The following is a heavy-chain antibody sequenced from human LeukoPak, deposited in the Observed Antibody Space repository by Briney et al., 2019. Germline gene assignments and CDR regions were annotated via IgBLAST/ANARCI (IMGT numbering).Heavy chain of an antibody. D-gene: IGHD5-18*01. CDR2: ISSSGSTI. V-gene: IGHV3-11*01. Sequence: PGGSLRLSCAASGFTFSDYYMSWIRQAPGKGLEWVSYISSSGSTIYYADSVKGRFTISRDNAKNSLYLQMNSLRAEDTAVYFCAKGWIHLWSPFDYWGQGTLVTVSS. CDR1: GFTFSDYY. J-gene: IGHJ4*02. CDR3: AKGWIHLWSPFDY.